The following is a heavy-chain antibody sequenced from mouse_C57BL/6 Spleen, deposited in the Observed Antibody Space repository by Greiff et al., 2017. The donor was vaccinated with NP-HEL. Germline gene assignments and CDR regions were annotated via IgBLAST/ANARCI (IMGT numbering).Heavy chain of an antibody. D-gene: IGHD1-1*01. J-gene: IGHJ3*01. V-gene: IGHV1-72*01. CDR3: ARDRTTVVATPFAY. CDR2: IDPNSGGT. CDR1: GYTFTSYW. Sequence: VQLQQPGAELVKPGASVKLSCKASGYTFTSYWMHWVKQRPGRGLEWIGRIDPNSGGTKYNEKFKSKATLTVDKPSRTAYMQLSSLTSEDSAVYYCARDRTTVVATPFAYGGQGTLVTVSA.